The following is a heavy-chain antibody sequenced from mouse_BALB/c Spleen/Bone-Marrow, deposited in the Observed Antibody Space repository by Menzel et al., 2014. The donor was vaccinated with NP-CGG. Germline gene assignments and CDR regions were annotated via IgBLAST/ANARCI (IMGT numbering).Heavy chain of an antibody. CDR1: GYSITNGYY. J-gene: IGHJ4*01. Sequence: EVQLQQSGPGLVKPSQSLSPTCSVTGYSITNGYYWNWIRQFPGNKLEWMAYITYDGSSDYNPSLKNRISITRDTSKNQFFLKLNSVTTEDTSTYYCAMGHYAMDYWGQGTSVTVSS. CDR3: AMGHYAMDY. CDR2: ITYDGSS. V-gene: IGHV3-6*02.